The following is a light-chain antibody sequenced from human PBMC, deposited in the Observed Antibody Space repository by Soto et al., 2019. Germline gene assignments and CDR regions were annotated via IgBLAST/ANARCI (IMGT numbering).Light chain of an antibody. V-gene: IGLV2-14*01. CDR3: SSYTSSYV. Sequence: QSALTQPASVSGSPGHSITISCTGTSSDVGGYNYVSWYQQHPGKAPKLMIYDVSNRPSGVSNRFSGSKSGNTASLTISGLQAEDEADYYCSSYTSSYVFGTGTKVTVL. CDR1: SSDVGGYNY. J-gene: IGLJ1*01. CDR2: DVS.